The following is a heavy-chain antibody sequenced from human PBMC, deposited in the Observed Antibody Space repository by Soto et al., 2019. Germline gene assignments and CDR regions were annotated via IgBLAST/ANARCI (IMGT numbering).Heavy chain of an antibody. CDR2: INHSGST. Sequence: QVQLQQWGAGLLKPSETLSLTCAVYGGYFSGYYWSWISQPPGKGLEWIGEINHSGSTNYKPYLKSRVSISLDTSKNQFALKMSSVTAADTAVYYCSRTRLQFYGMDVWGKGTTVTVSS. CDR1: GGYFSGYY. J-gene: IGHJ6*04. V-gene: IGHV4-34*01. CDR3: SRTRLQFYGMDV.